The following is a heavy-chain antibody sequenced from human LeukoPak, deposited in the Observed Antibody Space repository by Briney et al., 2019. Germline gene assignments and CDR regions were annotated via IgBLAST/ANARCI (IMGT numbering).Heavy chain of an antibody. Sequence: PSETLSLTCAVYGESFSGYYWSWIRQPPGKGLEWIGYIYYSGSTNYNPSLKSRVTISVDTSKNQFSLKLSSVTAADTAVYYCARANRIAARPVWFDPWGQGTLVTVSS. CDR2: IYYSGST. CDR1: GESFSGYY. CDR3: ARANRIAARPVWFDP. V-gene: IGHV4-59*01. J-gene: IGHJ5*02. D-gene: IGHD6-6*01.